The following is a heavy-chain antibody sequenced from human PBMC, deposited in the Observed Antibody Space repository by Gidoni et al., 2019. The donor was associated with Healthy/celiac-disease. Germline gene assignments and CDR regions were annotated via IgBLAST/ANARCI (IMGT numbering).Heavy chain of an antibody. J-gene: IGHJ4*02. D-gene: IGHD5-12*01. CDR2: IYYSGST. CDR1: GGSISSYY. CDR3: ARRPHYSGYEGAHFDY. Sequence: QVQLQESGPGLVKPSETLSLTCTVSGGSISSYYWSWIRQPPGKGLEWIGYIYYSGSTNYNPSLKSRVTISVDTSKNQFSLKLSSVTAADTAVYYCARRPHYSGYEGAHFDYWGQGTLVTVSS. V-gene: IGHV4-59*01.